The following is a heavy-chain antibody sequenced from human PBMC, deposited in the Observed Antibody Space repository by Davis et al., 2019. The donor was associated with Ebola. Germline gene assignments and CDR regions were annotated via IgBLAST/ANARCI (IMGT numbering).Heavy chain of an antibody. V-gene: IGHV6-1*01. J-gene: IGHJ6*04. CDR2: TYYNSKWYN. CDR3: ARGWLRSGLDV. D-gene: IGHD5-12*01. CDR1: GDSVSSGG. Sequence: PSETLSLTCAISGDSVSSGGWNWIRQSPSRGLEWLGRTYYNSKWYNDYAMSVKGRITINPDTSKNQFSLQLNSVTPEDTAVYYCARGWLRSGLDVWGKGAAVIVSS.